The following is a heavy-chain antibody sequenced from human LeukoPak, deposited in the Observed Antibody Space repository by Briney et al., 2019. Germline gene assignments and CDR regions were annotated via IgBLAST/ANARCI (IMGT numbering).Heavy chain of an antibody. V-gene: IGHV1-69*13. D-gene: IGHD5-12*01. CDR3: ARSPEPGGGYLV. Sequence: GASVKVSCKASGGTFSSYAISWVRQAPGQGLGWMGGIIPIFGTANYAQKFQGRVTITADESTSTAYMELSSLRSEDTAVYYCARSPEPGGGYLVWGQGTLVTVSS. J-gene: IGHJ4*02. CDR2: IIPIFGTA. CDR1: GGTFSSYA.